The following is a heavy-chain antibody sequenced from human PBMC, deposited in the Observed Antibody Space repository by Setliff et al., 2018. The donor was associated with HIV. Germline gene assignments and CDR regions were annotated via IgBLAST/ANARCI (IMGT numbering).Heavy chain of an antibody. CDR2: IHTSGST. Sequence: PSETLSLTCTVSGGSISSGSYYWSWIRQPAGKGLEWIGRIHTSGSTNYNPSLKSRVTISVDMSKNQLSLKLSSVTAADTAVYYCARQGEVGAPFDYWGQGTLVTVSS. CDR1: GGSISSGSYY. J-gene: IGHJ4*02. D-gene: IGHD1-26*01. CDR3: ARQGEVGAPFDY. V-gene: IGHV4-61*02.